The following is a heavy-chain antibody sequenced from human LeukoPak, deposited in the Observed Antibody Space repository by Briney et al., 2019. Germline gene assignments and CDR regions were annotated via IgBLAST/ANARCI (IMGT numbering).Heavy chain of an antibody. V-gene: IGHV3-7*01. CDR1: GFTLSSYW. CDR3: ASYGIAAAGTDFDY. CDR2: IKQDGSEK. J-gene: IGHJ4*02. Sequence: QAGGSLRLSCAASGFTLSSYWMSWVRQAPGKGLEWVANIKQDGSEKYYVDSVKGRFTISRDNAKNSLYLQMNSLRAEDTAVYYCASYGIAAAGTDFDYWGQGTLVTVSS. D-gene: IGHD6-13*01.